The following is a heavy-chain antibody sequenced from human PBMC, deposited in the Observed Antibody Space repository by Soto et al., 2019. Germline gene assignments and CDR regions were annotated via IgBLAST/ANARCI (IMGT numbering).Heavy chain of an antibody. CDR1: GFTSGNSW. V-gene: IGHV3-15*01. Sequence: PGGSLRLSCVVSGFTSGNSWMSWVRQGPGKGLEWVGRVRSKADGGTTDYAAPVKGRFTIFRDDSKNTLYLQMTGLKTEDTGVYYCTSDNGYYDFPNSYYFDFRGQGAQVTVSS. CDR2: VRSKADGGTT. D-gene: IGHD3-3*01. J-gene: IGHJ4*02. CDR3: TSDNGYYDFPNSYYFDF.